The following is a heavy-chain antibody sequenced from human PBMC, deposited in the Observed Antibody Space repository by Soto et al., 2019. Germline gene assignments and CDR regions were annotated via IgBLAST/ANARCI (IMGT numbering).Heavy chain of an antibody. CDR2: TYYRSKWYN. D-gene: IGHD3-10*01. Sequence: SQTLSLTCAISGYSVSSNSAAWDWIRQSPSRGLEWLGRTYYRSKWYNDYAVSVESRITINPEPSKNQFSLQLNSVTPEDTAVFVCARGLNYYASGSPSYGLDVWSQGTTVTVSS. J-gene: IGHJ6*02. CDR3: ARGLNYYASGSPSYGLDV. CDR1: GYSVSSNSAA. V-gene: IGHV6-1*01.